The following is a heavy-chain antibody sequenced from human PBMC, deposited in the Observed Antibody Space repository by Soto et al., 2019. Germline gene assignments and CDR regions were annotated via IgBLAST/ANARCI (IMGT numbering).Heavy chain of an antibody. D-gene: IGHD2-15*01. V-gene: IGHV3-33*01. CDR1: GFTFSSYG. Sequence: QVQLVESGGGVVQPGRSLRLSCAASGFTFSSYGMHWVRQAPGKGLEWVAVIWYDGSNKYYADSVKGRFTISRDNSKNTLYLQMNSLRAEDTAVYYCARDGYCSAGSCYSAPVFDYWGQGTLVTVSS. CDR2: IWYDGSNK. CDR3: ARDGYCSAGSCYSAPVFDY. J-gene: IGHJ4*02.